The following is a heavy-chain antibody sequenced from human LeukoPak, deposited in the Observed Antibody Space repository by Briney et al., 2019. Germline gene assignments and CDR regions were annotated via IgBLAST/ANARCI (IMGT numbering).Heavy chain of an antibody. V-gene: IGHV1-8*01. J-gene: IGHJ3*01. Sequence: ASVKVSCKASGYTFKNYDINWVRQAPGQGLEWMAWMNPNNDNAGSAQKFQGRVTMTRDTSIDTAYMELSSLRSDVTGVYYCARAAAGGDDPFDVWGQGSLIIVSS. CDR3: ARAAAGGDDPFDV. CDR2: MNPNNDNA. CDR1: GYTFKNYD. D-gene: IGHD6-25*01.